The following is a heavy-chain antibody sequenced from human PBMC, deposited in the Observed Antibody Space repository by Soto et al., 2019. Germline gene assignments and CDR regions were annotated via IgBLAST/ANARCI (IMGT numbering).Heavy chain of an antibody. CDR1: GFTFRSNS. D-gene: IGHD3-3*01. CDR3: ARVIWSGHLTSDL. Sequence: ESGGGLVQPGGSLRLSCAASGFTFRSNSMNWVRQAPGKGLEWISYISSSSSTIYADSVKGRFTISRDNAKNSLYLQTNSRRDEATAVYYCARVIWSGHLTSDLWGQGPLVTVSS. CDR2: ISSSSSTI. V-gene: IGHV3-48*02. J-gene: IGHJ5*02.